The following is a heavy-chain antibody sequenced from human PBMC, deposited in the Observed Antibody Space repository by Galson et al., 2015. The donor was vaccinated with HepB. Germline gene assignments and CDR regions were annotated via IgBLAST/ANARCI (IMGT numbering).Heavy chain of an antibody. CDR3: TFEGISGAFDI. J-gene: IGHJ3*02. V-gene: IGHV3-15*01. Sequence: SLRLSCAASGFTFSNAWMSWVRQAPGKGLEWVGRIKSKTDGGTTDYAAPVKGRFTISRDDSKNTLYLQMNSLKTEDTAVYYCTFEGISGAFDIWGQGTMVTVSS. D-gene: IGHD6-25*01. CDR2: IKSKTDGGTT. CDR1: GFTFSNAW.